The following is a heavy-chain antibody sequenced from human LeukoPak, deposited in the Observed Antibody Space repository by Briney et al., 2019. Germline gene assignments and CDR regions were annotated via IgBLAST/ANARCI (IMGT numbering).Heavy chain of an antibody. J-gene: IGHJ4*02. CDR1: GYTFTDSY. Sequence: ASVKVSCKASGYTFTDSYMHWVRQAPGQGLEWMGWINPNSGGTNYAQKFQGRVTMTRDTSITTAYMDLSRLRSDDTAVYYCARGVGGNARWRNFDWSKKIPMRDYFDYWGQGTLVTVSS. CDR3: ARGVGGNARWRNFDWSKKIPMRDYFDY. V-gene: IGHV1-2*02. D-gene: IGHD3-9*01. CDR2: INPNSGGT.